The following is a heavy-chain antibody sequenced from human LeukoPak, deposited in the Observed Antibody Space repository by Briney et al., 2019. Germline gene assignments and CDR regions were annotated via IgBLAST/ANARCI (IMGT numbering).Heavy chain of an antibody. CDR1: GFTFSSYS. J-gene: IGHJ4*02. CDR2: IGGGSRYI. Sequence: GGSLRLSCAASGFTFSSYSMNWVRRAPGKGLEWVSSIGGGSRYIYYADSVKGRFTISRDNAKNSLYLQMNSLRAEDTAVYYCARRIGPDYWGQGTLVTVSS. D-gene: IGHD2-21*01. CDR3: ARRIGPDY. V-gene: IGHV3-21*01.